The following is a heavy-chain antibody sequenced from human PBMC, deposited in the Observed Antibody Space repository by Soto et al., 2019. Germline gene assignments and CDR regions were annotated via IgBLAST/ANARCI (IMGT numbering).Heavy chain of an antibody. D-gene: IGHD2-8*01. V-gene: IGHV2-5*01. CDR2: IYWNEDK. CDR3: VHTVMVHTLTGGHYFDW. CDR1: SFSLSTNGVG. Sequence: GSGPTLVNPTQTLTLTCTFSSFSLSTNGVGVGLIRQPPGKPLEWLAVIYWNEDKRYSRSLKSRLSITKDTSKNQVVLTMTTMDPVATATYYCVHTVMVHTLTGGHYFDWWGQGLLMTV. J-gene: IGHJ4*02.